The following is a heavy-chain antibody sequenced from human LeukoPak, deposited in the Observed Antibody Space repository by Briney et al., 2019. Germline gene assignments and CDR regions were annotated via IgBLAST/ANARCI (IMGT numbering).Heavy chain of an antibody. V-gene: IGHV4-59*01. CDR1: GGSINSNY. D-gene: IGHD3-16*02. Sequence: PSETLSLTCTVSGGSINSNYWSWIRQPPGKGLEWIGYIYYSGSRSTNYNLSLKSRVTISVDTSKNQLSLKLSSVTAADTAVYYCASLSNWFDPWGQGTLVTVSS. J-gene: IGHJ5*02. CDR2: IYYSGSRST. CDR3: ASLSNWFDP.